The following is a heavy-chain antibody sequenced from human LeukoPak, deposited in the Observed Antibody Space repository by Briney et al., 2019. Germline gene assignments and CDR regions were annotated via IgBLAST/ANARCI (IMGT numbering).Heavy chain of an antibody. CDR1: GGSFSGYY. J-gene: IGHJ5*02. D-gene: IGHD3-22*01. CDR3: ARQFRGAMIDWFDP. Sequence: SDTLSLTCAVYGGSFSGYYWSWIRQPPGKGLEWIGYIYYSGSTNYNPSLKSRVTISVDTSKNQFSLKLSSVTAADTAVYYCARQFRGAMIDWFDPWGQGTLVTVSS. V-gene: IGHV4-59*08. CDR2: IYYSGST.